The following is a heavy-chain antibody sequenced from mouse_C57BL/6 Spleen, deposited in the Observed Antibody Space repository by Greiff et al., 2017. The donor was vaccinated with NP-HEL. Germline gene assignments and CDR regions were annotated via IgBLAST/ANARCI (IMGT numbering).Heavy chain of an antibody. CDR2: IDPSDSYT. J-gene: IGHJ3*01. D-gene: IGHD4-1*01. Sequence: VQLQQPGAELVMPGASVKLSCKASGYTFTSYWMHWVKQRPGQGLEWIGEIDPSDSYTNYNQKFKGKSTLTVDKSSSTAYMQLSSLTSEDSAVYYCARSGTEAYWGQGTLVTVSA. CDR3: ARSGTEAY. V-gene: IGHV1-69*01. CDR1: GYTFTSYW.